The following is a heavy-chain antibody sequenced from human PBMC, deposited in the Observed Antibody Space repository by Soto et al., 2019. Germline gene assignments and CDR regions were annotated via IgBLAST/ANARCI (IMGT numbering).Heavy chain of an antibody. CDR2: IYYSGST. CDR3: ARASYDSSTYYLDY. Sequence: PSETLSLTCTVSGASISSGDYYWTWIRQPPGKGLEWIGSIYYSGSTYYNPSLKNRVTISVDTSNNQFSLKLSSVTAADTAVYYCARASYDSSTYYLDYWGQGTLVTVS. V-gene: IGHV4-30-4*01. CDR1: GASISSGDYY. D-gene: IGHD3-22*01. J-gene: IGHJ4*02.